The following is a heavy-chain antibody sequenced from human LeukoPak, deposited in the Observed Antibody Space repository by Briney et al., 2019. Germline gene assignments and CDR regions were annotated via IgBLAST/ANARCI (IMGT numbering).Heavy chain of an antibody. V-gene: IGHV3-66*02. CDR2: IYSGGST. D-gene: IGHD4-17*01. J-gene: IGHJ4*02. CDR1: GFTVSSNY. CDR3: ARDGNYGPYYFDY. Sequence: GGSLRLSCAASGFTVSSNYMSWVRQAPGKGLEWGSVIYSGGSTYYADSVKGRFTISRDNSKNTLYLQMNSLRAEDTAVYYCARDGNYGPYYFDYWGQGTLVTVSS.